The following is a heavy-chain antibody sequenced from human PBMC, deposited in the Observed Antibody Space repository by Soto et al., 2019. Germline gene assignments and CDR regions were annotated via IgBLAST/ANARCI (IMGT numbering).Heavy chain of an antibody. J-gene: IGHJ3*02. CDR2: IYYSGST. Sequence: SETLSLTCTVSGGSISSSSYYWGWIRQPPGKGLEWIGSIYYSGSTYYNPSLKSRVTISVDTSKNQFSLKLSSVTAADTAVYYCARHTYYDILTGPDAFDIWGQGTMLTVSS. D-gene: IGHD3-9*01. V-gene: IGHV4-39*01. CDR1: GGSISSSSYY. CDR3: ARHTYYDILTGPDAFDI.